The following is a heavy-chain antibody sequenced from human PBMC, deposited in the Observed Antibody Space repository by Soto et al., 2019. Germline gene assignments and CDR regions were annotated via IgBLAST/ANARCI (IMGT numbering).Heavy chain of an antibody. Sequence: GGSLRLSCAASGFTFSSYDMHWVRQATGKGLEWVSAIGTAGDTYYPGSVKGRFTISRENAKNSLYLQMNSLRAGDTAVYYCARGRQSILRFDAFDIWGQGTMVTVSS. CDR2: IGTAGDT. CDR3: ARGRQSILRFDAFDI. D-gene: IGHD3-9*01. J-gene: IGHJ3*02. V-gene: IGHV3-13*01. CDR1: GFTFSSYD.